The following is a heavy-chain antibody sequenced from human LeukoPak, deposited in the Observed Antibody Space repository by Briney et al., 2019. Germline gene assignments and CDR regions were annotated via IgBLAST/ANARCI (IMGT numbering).Heavy chain of an antibody. J-gene: IGHJ4*02. Sequence: SETLSLTCTVSGGSISSSGYYWGWIRQPPGKGLEWIGSIYYSGSTYYNPSLKSRVTISVDTSKNQFSLKLSSVTAADTAVYYCARNPTYYDFWSGPTHFDYWGQGTLVTVSS. D-gene: IGHD3-3*01. CDR3: ARNPTYYDFWSGPTHFDY. CDR1: GGSISSSGYY. V-gene: IGHV4-39*01. CDR2: IYYSGST.